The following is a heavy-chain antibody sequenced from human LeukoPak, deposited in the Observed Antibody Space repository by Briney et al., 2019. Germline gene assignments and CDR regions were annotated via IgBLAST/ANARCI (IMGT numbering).Heavy chain of an antibody. V-gene: IGHV4-4*07. Sequence: SETLSLTCTVSGGSISSYYWSWVRQPAGKGLEWIGRIYTSGSTNYNPSLKSRVTMSVDTSKNQFSLKLSSVTAADTAVYYCARDLTMIVVANHYYYGMDVWGQGTTVTVSS. CDR1: GGSISSYY. CDR3: ARDLTMIVVANHYYYGMDV. CDR2: IYTSGST. J-gene: IGHJ6*02. D-gene: IGHD3-22*01.